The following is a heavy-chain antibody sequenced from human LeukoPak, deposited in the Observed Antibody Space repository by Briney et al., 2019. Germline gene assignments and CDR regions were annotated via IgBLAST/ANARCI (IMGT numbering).Heavy chain of an antibody. D-gene: IGHD2-8*01. J-gene: IGHJ3*02. V-gene: IGHV1-2*02. CDR1: GYTFTGYY. Sequence: ASVKVSCKASGYTFTGYYMHWVRQAPGQGLEWMGWINPNSGGTNYAQKFQGRVTMTRDTSISTAYMELSRLRSDDTAVYYCARIRYCTNGVCPRDAFDIWGQGTMVTVSS. CDR3: ARIRYCTNGVCPRDAFDI. CDR2: INPNSGGT.